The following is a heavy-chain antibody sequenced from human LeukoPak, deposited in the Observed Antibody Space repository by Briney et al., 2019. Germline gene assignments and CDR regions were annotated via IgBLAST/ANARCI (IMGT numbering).Heavy chain of an antibody. V-gene: IGHV1-2*02. CDR1: GYTFTGYY. CDR3: AXXXXXXXXXXLPPYYFDY. J-gene: IGHJ4*02. D-gene: IGHD3-22*01. Sequence: ASVKVSCKASGYTFTGYYMHWVRQAPGQGLEWMGWINPNSGGTNYAQKFQGRVTMTRDTSISTAYMELSRLRSDDTAVYYCAXXXXXXXXXXLPPYYFDYWGQGTLVTVSS. CDR2: INPNSGGT.